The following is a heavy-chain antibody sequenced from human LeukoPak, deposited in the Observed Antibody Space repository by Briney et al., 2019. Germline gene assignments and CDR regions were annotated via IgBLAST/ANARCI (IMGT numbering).Heavy chain of an antibody. Sequence: SETLSLTCAVSGGSINNYYWSWIRQPAGKGLEWIGRIFTSGSTNYNASLKSRVTMSVDTSKNQFSLKLRSMTAADTAMYYCARGYCSSTSCSRAYWGQGTLVTVSS. CDR2: IFTSGST. CDR1: GGSINNYY. V-gene: IGHV4-4*07. D-gene: IGHD2-2*01. CDR3: ARGYCSSTSCSRAY. J-gene: IGHJ4*02.